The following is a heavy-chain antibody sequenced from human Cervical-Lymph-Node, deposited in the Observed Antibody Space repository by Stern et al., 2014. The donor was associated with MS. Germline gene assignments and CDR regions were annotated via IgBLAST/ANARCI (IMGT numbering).Heavy chain of an antibody. CDR1: GSTFTTSN. D-gene: IGHD1-26*01. J-gene: IGHJ4*02. V-gene: IGHV1-58*01. CDR2: IVVGSGST. CDR3: AAEGSGSYGELDY. Sequence: QMQLVQSGPEVKKPGTSVKVSCKASGSTFTTSNVQWVRQARGQRLEWIGWIVVGSGSTNYAQKYQGRITITRDMSTSTAYMELTSLRPEDTAVYYCAAEGSGSYGELDYWGQGTLVTVSS.